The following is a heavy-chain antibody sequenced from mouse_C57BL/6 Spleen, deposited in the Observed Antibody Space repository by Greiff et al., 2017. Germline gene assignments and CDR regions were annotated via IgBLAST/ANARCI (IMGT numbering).Heavy chain of an antibody. D-gene: IGHD1-1*01. CDR3: AAFITTVVATPAWFAY. CDR1: GYTFTSYW. J-gene: IGHJ3*01. CDR2: IHPSDSDT. V-gene: IGHV1-74*01. Sequence: QVQLQQPGAELVKPGASVKVSCKASGYTFTSYWMHWVKQRPGQGLEWIGRIHPSDSDTNYNQKFKGKATLTVDKSSSPAYMQLSSLTSEDSAVYYCAAFITTVVATPAWFAYWGQGTLVTVSA.